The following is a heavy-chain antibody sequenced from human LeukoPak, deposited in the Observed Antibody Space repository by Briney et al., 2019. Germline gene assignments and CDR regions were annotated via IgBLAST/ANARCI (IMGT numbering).Heavy chain of an antibody. CDR1: GFTVSSNY. D-gene: IGHD2-15*01. CDR2: INSDGSST. CDR3: AKDRGWLPDAFDI. J-gene: IGHJ3*02. V-gene: IGHV3-74*01. Sequence: GGSLRLSCAASGFTVSSNYMNWVRQAPGKGLEWVSRINSDGSSTSYADSVKGRFTISRDNAKNTLYLQMNSLRAEDTAVYYCAKDRGWLPDAFDIWGQGTMVTVSS.